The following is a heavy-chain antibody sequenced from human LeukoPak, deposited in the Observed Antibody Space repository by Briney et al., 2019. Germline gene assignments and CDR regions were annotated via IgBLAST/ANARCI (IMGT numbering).Heavy chain of an antibody. Sequence: ASVNVSCKASGYTFTGHFIHWVRQAPGQGLEWVGWISACNGNTNYAQKLQGRVTMTTDTSTSTAYMELRSLRSDDTAVYYCARLYSSSSYYYYGMDVWGQGTTVTVSS. CDR1: GYTFTGHF. D-gene: IGHD6-13*01. CDR2: ISACNGNT. J-gene: IGHJ6*02. V-gene: IGHV1-18*04. CDR3: ARLYSSSSYYYYGMDV.